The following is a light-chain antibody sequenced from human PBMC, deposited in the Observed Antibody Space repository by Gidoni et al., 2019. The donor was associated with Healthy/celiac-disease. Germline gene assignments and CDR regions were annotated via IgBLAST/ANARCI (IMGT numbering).Light chain of an antibody. CDR1: QVISSY. Sequence: AIRITQSPSSLSASTGDRVTITCRASQVISSYLAWYQQKPGKAPKLLIYAASTLQSGVPSRFSGSGSGTDFTLTISCLQSEDFATYYCQQYYSYPRALTFGGGTKVEIK. V-gene: IGKV1-8*01. CDR3: QQYYSYPRALT. J-gene: IGKJ4*01. CDR2: AAS.